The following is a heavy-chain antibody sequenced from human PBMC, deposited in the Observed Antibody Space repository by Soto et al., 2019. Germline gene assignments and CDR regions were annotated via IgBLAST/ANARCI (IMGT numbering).Heavy chain of an antibody. Sequence: QVQLVQSGAEVKRPGSSVKVSCKASGDTFNFYSINWVRQAPGLGLEWMGRVNPIVSMSNYAQKIQGRVTRTDDKSTSTANMELRSLRSEDKAIYYCASSYGSGYRAFDYWGQGALVTVSS. CDR1: GDTFNFYS. V-gene: IGHV1-69*02. CDR3: ASSYGSGYRAFDY. CDR2: VNPIVSMS. D-gene: IGHD3-10*01. J-gene: IGHJ4*02.